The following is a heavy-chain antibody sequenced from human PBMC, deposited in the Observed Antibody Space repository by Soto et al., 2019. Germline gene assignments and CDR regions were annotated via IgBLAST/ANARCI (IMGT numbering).Heavy chain of an antibody. Sequence: SDTLSLTCTVSVGSMNNYYWSWIRQPAGKGLEWIGHIYTSGSTSYNPSLRSRVTMSVDTSKNHFSLPLKSVTAADTAIYYCARGREDFDPWGHGALATVSS. CDR3: ARGREDFDP. CDR2: IYTSGST. CDR1: VGSMNNYY. V-gene: IGHV4-4*07. J-gene: IGHJ5*02. D-gene: IGHD1-26*01.